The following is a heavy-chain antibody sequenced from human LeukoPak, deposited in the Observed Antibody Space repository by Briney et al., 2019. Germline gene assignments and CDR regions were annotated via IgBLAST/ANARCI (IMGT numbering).Heavy chain of an antibody. CDR2: VYSTGHT. J-gene: IGHJ4*02. Sequence: PSETLSLTCTVPGDSLYYWGWIRQPPGKGLEWIGSVYSTGHTNYNLSLKSRVTMSIDTSKNQLSLKLTSVTAADTAMYYCARHHTSSKPIDYWGQGTLVTVSS. V-gene: IGHV4-39*01. CDR3: ARHHTSSKPIDY. CDR1: GDSLYY. D-gene: IGHD3-16*01.